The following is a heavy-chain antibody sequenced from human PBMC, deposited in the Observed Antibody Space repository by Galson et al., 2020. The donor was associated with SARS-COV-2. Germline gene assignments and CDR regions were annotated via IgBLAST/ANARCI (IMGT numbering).Heavy chain of an antibody. CDR2: ISNDGTKK. CDR3: ARDTVCTGCFFEAYYYGMDV. J-gene: IGHJ6*02. V-gene: IGHV3-30*04. CDR1: GFTFSNSA. Sequence: GESLKISCAASGFTFSNSAFHWVRRAPGKGLEWVAVISNDGTKKYYTESVKGRFTISRDNSENTLYLQMNNLRGEDTALYFCARDTVCTGCFFEAYYYGMDVWGQGTTVTVSS. D-gene: IGHD2-2*01.